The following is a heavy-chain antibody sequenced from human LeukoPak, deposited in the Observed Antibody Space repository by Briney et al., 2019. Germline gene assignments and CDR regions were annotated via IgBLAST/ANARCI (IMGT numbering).Heavy chain of an antibody. CDR2: ISYDGSNK. D-gene: IGHD2-2*01. V-gene: IGHV3-30*18. J-gene: IGHJ6*02. CDR3: AKEMGYCSSTSCRNYYYYGMAV. CDR1: GFTFSSYG. Sequence: GGSLRLSCAASGFTFSSYGMHWVRQAPGKGLEWVAVISYDGSNKYYADSVKGRFTISRDNSKNTLYLQMNSLRAEDTAVYYCAKEMGYCSSTSCRNYYYYGMAVWGQGTTVTVSS.